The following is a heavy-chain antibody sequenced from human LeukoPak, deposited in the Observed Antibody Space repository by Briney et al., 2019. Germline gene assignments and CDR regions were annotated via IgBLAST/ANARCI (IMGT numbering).Heavy chain of an antibody. CDR1: RFTFSSYG. V-gene: IGHV3-7*01. J-gene: IGHJ4*02. Sequence: GGSLRLSCAASRFTFSSYGMSWLRQAPGTAMEGVANIKQDGSAKYYVDPVKGRFTISRDNAKDPLSLHINARRAEGPAVYYCSRGSRPRSFVVVPAATLDYWGQGTLVTVSS. D-gene: IGHD2-2*01. CDR2: IKQDGSAK. CDR3: SRGSRPRSFVVVPAATLDY.